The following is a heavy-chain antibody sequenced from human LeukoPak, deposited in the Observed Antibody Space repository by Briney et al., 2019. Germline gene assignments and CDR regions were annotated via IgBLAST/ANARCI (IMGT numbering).Heavy chain of an antibody. V-gene: IGHV3-23*01. CDR3: AKSRGNWGYGFDI. J-gene: IGHJ3*02. CDR2: ISGSGGST. Sequence: GGSLRLSCAASGFTFNSYAMSWVRQAPGKGLEWVSAISGSGGSTNYADSVKGRFTISRDNSKNTLYVQMNSLRAEDTAVYYCAKSRGNWGYGFDIWGQGTMVTVSS. D-gene: IGHD7-27*01. CDR1: GFTFNSYA.